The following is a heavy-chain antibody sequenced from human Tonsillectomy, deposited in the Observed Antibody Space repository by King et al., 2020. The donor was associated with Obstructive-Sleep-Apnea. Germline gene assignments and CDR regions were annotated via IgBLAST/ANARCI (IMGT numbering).Heavy chain of an antibody. J-gene: IGHJ3*02. D-gene: IGHD3-10*01. CDR2: INWNGGNT. CDR1: GFTFDDYG. V-gene: IGHV3-20*01. CDR3: ARYMVRGVIGAFDI. Sequence: VQLVESGGGVVRPGGSLRLSCAASGFTFDDYGMSWVRQTPGKGLEWGSGINWNGGNTGYADFVKGRFTISRDNAKNSLYLQMNFLRAEDTALYHCARYMVRGVIGAFDIWGQGTMVTVSS.